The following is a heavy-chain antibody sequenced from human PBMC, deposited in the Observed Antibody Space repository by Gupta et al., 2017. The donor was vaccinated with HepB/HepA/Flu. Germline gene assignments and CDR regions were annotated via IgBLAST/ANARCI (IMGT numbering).Heavy chain of an antibody. Sequence: EVQLVESGGGLVQPGGSLRLSCAAPGFTFSSYEMSWVRQAPGKGLEWVSYIRGSGDIINYADSVKGRFTISRDNAKNSLYLQMDSLRAEDTAVDYCARFSSSWYNAFDYWGQATLVTVSS. CDR3: ARFSSSWYNAFDY. CDR2: IRGSGDII. J-gene: IGHJ4*02. V-gene: IGHV3-48*03. CDR1: GFTFSSYE. D-gene: IGHD6-13*01.